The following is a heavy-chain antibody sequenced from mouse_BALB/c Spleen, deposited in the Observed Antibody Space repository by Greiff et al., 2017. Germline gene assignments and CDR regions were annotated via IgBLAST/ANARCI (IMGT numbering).Heavy chain of an antibody. D-gene: IGHD2-3*01. CDR2: IYPGNSAT. V-gene: IGHV1-5*01. CDR3: TRGLLHYYAMDY. Sequence: DVKLLESGTVLVRPGASVKISCTASGYTLTSFWMHWVKQRPGQGLEWIGAIYPGNSATSYTQKLKGQSKLTAVTTTSTVFMELSRLTDEDSAVYYCTRGLLHYYAMDYWGQGTSVTVSS. CDR1: GYTLTSFW. J-gene: IGHJ4*01.